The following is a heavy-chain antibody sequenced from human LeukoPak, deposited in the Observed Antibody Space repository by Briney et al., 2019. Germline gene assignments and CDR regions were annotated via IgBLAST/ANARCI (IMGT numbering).Heavy chain of an antibody. J-gene: IGHJ4*02. CDR3: ARDRGDCSGGSCYTGPFDY. CDR2: ISYDGSNK. CDR1: GFTFSSYA. V-gene: IGHV3-30*04. D-gene: IGHD2-15*01. Sequence: PGGSLRLSCAASGFTFSSYAMHWVRQAPGKGLEWVAFISYDGSNKYYADSVKGRFSISRDNSKNTLYLQMNSLRAEDTAVYYCARDRGDCSGGSCYTGPFDYWGQGTLVTVSS.